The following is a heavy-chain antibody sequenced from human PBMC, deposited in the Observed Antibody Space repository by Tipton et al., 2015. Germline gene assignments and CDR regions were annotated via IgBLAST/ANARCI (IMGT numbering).Heavy chain of an antibody. CDR3: AMSGRGYTSPIEY. J-gene: IGHJ4*02. Sequence: SLRLSCAASGFSVRSNYMSWVRQAPGKGLEWVSTLCADESTSYADSVQGRFTISRDNAKNTLYLQLSSLRAEDTAVYYCAMSGRGYTSPIEYWGQGTLVTVSS. CDR1: GFSVRSNY. D-gene: IGHD5-12*01. CDR2: LCADEST. V-gene: IGHV3-53*01.